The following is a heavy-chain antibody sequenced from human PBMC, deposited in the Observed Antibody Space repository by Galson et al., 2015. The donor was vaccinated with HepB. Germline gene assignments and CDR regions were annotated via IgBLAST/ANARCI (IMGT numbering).Heavy chain of an antibody. CDR3: ARDSPAAAGRGGVFDY. D-gene: IGHD6-13*01. Sequence: SVKVSCKASGYTFTSYGISWVRQAPGQGLEWMGWISAYNGNTNYAQKLQGRVTMTTDTSTSTAYMELRSLRSDDTAVYYCARDSPAAAGRGGVFDYWGQGTLVTVSS. CDR1: GYTFTSYG. CDR2: ISAYNGNT. V-gene: IGHV1-18*04. J-gene: IGHJ4*02.